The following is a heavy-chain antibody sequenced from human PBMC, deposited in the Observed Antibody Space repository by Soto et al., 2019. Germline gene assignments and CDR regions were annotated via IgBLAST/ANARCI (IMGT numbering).Heavy chain of an antibody. V-gene: IGHV3-21*01. Sequence: GGSLRLSCAASGFTFSAYNIYWVRQAPGKGLEWVSFISSTGTYLNYAASVKGRFTISRDNANSSVFLQMDNLSAEDTAVYYCATQLHFGELSLGFWGQGTLVTVSS. J-gene: IGHJ4*02. D-gene: IGHD3-10*01. CDR1: GFTFSAYN. CDR3: ATQLHFGELSLGF. CDR2: ISSTGTYL.